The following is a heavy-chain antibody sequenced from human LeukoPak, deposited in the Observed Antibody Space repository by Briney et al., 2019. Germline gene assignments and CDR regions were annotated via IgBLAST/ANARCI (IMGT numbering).Heavy chain of an antibody. CDR2: LSPDVNID. CDR1: GFTFSSFG. Sequence: GRSLRLSCAASGFTFSSFGICWVCEAPGKGLERVAALSPDVNIDYYSESVKGRFTVSRDNYKHTIYLQMNSLRGDDSAVYHCARVNNFEDFWGQRTLATVSS. D-gene: IGHD1/OR15-1a*01. V-gene: IGHV3-30*03. J-gene: IGHJ4*02. CDR3: ARVNNFEDF.